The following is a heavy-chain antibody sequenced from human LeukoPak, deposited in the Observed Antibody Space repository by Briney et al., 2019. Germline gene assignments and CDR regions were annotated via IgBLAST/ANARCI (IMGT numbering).Heavy chain of an antibody. CDR2: IYYSGST. D-gene: IGHD3-22*01. Sequence: PSETLSLTCAVYGGSLSSGAYYWSWIRQPPGKGLEWIGSIYYSGSTYYNPSLKSRVTISVDTSKNQFSLKLSSVTAADTAVYYCASHYYDSSGYRGPIDYWGQGTLVTVSS. CDR1: GGSLSSGAYY. V-gene: IGHV4-39*01. CDR3: ASHYYDSSGYRGPIDY. J-gene: IGHJ4*02.